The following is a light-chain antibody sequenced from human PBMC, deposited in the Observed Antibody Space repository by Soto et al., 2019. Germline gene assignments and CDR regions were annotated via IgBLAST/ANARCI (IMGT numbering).Light chain of an antibody. Sequence: EIELTQSPATLSLSPGERATLSCRASQSVNTFLAWYQQKPGQAPRLLISDVSNRATGIPARFSGSGSGTDFTLTISSLEPEDFAVYYCQQRSNWPTGFTFGPGTKVDIK. CDR1: QSVNTF. J-gene: IGKJ3*01. V-gene: IGKV3-11*01. CDR2: DVS. CDR3: QQRSNWPTGFT.